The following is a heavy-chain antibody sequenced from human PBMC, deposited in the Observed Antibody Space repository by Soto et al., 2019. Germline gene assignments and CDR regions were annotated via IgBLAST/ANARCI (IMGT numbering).Heavy chain of an antibody. CDR2: INSDGSST. D-gene: IGHD5-18*01. CDR1: GFTFSTYW. J-gene: IGHJ4*02. CDR3: ATTAMAPGLTDY. Sequence: GGSLRLSCAASGFTFSTYWMHWVRQAPGKGLVWVSRINSDGSSTSYADSVKGRFTISRDNAKNTLYLQMNSLRAEDTAVYYWATTAMAPGLTDYWGQGTLVIVSS. V-gene: IGHV3-74*01.